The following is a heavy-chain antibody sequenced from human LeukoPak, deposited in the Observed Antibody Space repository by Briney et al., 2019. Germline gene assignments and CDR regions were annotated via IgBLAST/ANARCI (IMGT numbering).Heavy chain of an antibody. D-gene: IGHD1-26*01. J-gene: IGHJ5*02. CDR2: IYYSGST. CDR1: GGSISSSSYY. V-gene: IGHV4-39*01. CDR3: AGHATVGATSWFDP. Sequence: PSETLSLTCTVSGGSISSSSYYWGWIRQPPGKGLEWIGSIYYSGSTYYNPSLKSRVTISVDTSKNQFSLKLSSVTAADTAVYYCAGHATVGATSWFDPWGQGTLVTVSS.